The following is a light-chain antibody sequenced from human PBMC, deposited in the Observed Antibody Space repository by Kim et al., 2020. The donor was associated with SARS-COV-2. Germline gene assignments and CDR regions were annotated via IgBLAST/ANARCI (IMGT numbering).Light chain of an antibody. V-gene: IGKV3-20*01. CDR1: QSVSSNS. Sequence: LSPGERATLSGRASQSVSSNSLAWYQQKPGQAPRLLIYGASSRATVIPDRFSGSGSGTDFTLTITRLEPEDFAVYYCQQYSSSPATFGQGTKLEI. J-gene: IGKJ1*01. CDR2: GAS. CDR3: QQYSSSPAT.